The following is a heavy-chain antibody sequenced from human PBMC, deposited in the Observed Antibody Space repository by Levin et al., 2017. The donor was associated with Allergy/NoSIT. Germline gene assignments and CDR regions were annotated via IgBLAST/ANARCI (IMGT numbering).Heavy chain of an antibody. V-gene: IGHV3-23*01. CDR1: EFTFSRYA. Sequence: QSGGSLRLSCTASEFTFSRYAMSWVRQAPGKGLEWVSVIGGSDGTTFYTDSVKGRFTISRDNSKNTLYLQMNSLRAEDTAVYYCAKDSYCSRTACYAGSDYWGQGTLVTVSS. CDR3: AKDSYCSRTACYAGSDY. CDR2: IGGSDGTT. D-gene: IGHD2-2*01. J-gene: IGHJ4*02.